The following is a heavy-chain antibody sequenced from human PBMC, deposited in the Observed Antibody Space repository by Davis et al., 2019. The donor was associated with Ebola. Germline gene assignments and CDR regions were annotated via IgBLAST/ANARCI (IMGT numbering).Heavy chain of an antibody. Sequence: GGSLRLSCAASGFAVSSNYMTWVRQSPGKGLEWVSLIYSGGRTYYGGSVEGRFTISRDNSKNTVYLQMNSLKTEDTAVYYCTSNRYGLVAVAYWGQGTLVTVSS. V-gene: IGHV3-53*01. CDR2: IYSGGRT. D-gene: IGHD5-18*01. J-gene: IGHJ4*02. CDR3: TSNRYGLVAVAY. CDR1: GFAVSSNY.